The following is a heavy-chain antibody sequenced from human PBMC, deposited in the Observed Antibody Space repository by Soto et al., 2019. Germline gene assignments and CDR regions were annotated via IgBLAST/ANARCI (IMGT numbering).Heavy chain of an antibody. J-gene: IGHJ6*02. D-gene: IGHD2-2*01. Sequence: QVQLVQSGADVKTPGASVRVSCKASGYTFTGYYVHWVREAPGQGLEWMGWINPETGGTSYAQKFQGRVTLSRDTSITTAYLELSRLRFDDAAVYFCARERYQVISDGMDVWGQWTTVTVSS. CDR3: ARERYQVISDGMDV. CDR1: GYTFTGYY. V-gene: IGHV1-2*02. CDR2: INPETGGT.